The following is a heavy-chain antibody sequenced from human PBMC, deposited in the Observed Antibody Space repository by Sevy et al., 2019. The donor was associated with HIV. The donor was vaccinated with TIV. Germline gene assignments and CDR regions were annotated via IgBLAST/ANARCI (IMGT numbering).Heavy chain of an antibody. D-gene: IGHD2-8*01. CDR1: GFTFSKYS. Sequence: WGSLRLSCAASGFTFSKYSMSWVRQPPGKGLEWVSTLSFGCGEINHADSVKGRFTISRVNSKNSLYLQMNNLRAEDTAVYYCAREGCTKPHDYWGQGTLVTVSS. CDR2: LSFGCGEI. V-gene: IGHV3-23*01. CDR3: AREGCTKPHDY. J-gene: IGHJ4*02.